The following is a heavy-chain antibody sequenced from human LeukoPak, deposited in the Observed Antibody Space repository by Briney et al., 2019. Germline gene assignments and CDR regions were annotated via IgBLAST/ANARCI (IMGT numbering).Heavy chain of an antibody. D-gene: IGHD1-7*01. CDR3: ARDQYWNYAFDI. CDR2: INPSGGST. CDR1: GYTLTSYF. J-gene: IGHJ3*02. V-gene: IGHV1-46*01. Sequence: ASVKVSCKASGYTLTSYFIHWVRQAPGQGLEWMGIINPSGGSTSYAQNFQGRVTMTRDTSTSTVYMELSSLRSEDTAVYYCARDQYWNYAFDIWGQGTMVTVSS.